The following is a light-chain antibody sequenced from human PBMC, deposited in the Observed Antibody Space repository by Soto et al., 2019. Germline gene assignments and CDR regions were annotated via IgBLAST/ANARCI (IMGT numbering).Light chain of an antibody. CDR1: SSDVGGYKY. V-gene: IGLV2-14*03. J-gene: IGLJ3*02. CDR3: TSYTNSSVV. CDR2: DVS. Sequence: QSALTQPASVSGSPGQSITISCTGTSSDVGGYKYVSWYQQHPGKAPKLMIFDVSNRPSGVSYRFSGSKSGNAASLTISGLQAEVEADYYCTSYTNSSVVFGGGTLLTVL.